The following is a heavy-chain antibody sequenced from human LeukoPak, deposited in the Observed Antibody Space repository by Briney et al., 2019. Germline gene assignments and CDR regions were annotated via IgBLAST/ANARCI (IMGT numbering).Heavy chain of an antibody. D-gene: IGHD2-8*01. J-gene: IGHJ4*02. CDR2: MNPDSGNT. CDR1: RYTFSSYD. V-gene: IGHV1-8*02. CDR3: ARGSHRGYCTTSDCYTVDY. Sequence: ASVKLSCTASRYTFSSYDINWVRQAPGKGLEWMAWMNPDSGNTYYAHSFQGRLTMPRNNSISTAYMELGGLSSDDTAVYFCARGSHRGYCTTSDCYTVDYWGQGTLVSVSS.